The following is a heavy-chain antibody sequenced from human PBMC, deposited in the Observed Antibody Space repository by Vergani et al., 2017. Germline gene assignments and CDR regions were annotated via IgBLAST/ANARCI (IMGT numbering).Heavy chain of an antibody. CDR3: ARGGYAYYYYYCMDV. V-gene: IGHV4-34*01. J-gene: IGHJ6*02. CDR1: GGSFRGYY. CDR2: INHSGST. D-gene: IGHD2-15*01. Sequence: QVQLQQWGAGLLKPSETLSLTCAVYGGSFRGYYWSWIRDPPGKGLECIGEINHSGSTNYNPSLKSRVPISVDTSKNQFSLKLSSVTAADTAVYYCARGGYAYYYYYCMDVWGQGTTVTVSS.